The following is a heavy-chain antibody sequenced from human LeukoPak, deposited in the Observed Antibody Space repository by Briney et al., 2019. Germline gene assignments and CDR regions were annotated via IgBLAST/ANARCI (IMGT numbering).Heavy chain of an antibody. CDR3: ARQRQWLAGRAFDI. V-gene: IGHV4-39*01. D-gene: IGHD6-19*01. CDR2: IYYSVST. Sequence: PSETLSLTCTVSGGSISSSSYYWGWIRQPPGKGLEWIGSIYYSVSTYYNPSLKSRVTISVDTSKNQFSLKLSSVTAADTAVYYCARQRQWLAGRAFDIWGQGTMVTVSS. J-gene: IGHJ3*02. CDR1: GGSISSSSYY.